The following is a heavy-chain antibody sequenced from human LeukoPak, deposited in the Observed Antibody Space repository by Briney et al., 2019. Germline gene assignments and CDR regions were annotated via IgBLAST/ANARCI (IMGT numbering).Heavy chain of an antibody. CDR3: ARLHYDVLTGPFDY. J-gene: IGHJ4*02. Sequence: GGSLRLSCAASGFIFKDYGMHWVRQAPGKGLEWVAVTSYDGTRQFYADSVKGRFTISRENSKNTLWLQMNSLRAEDTAVYYCARLHYDVLTGPFDYWGQGTLVTVSS. CDR2: TSYDGTRQ. V-gene: IGHV3-33*05. CDR1: GFIFKDYG. D-gene: IGHD3-9*01.